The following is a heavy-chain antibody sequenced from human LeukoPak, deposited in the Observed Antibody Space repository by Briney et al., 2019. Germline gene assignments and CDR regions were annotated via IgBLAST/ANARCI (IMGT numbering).Heavy chain of an antibody. CDR1: GFTVSSNY. V-gene: IGHV3-53*01. CDR3: ARDLGPYYYGMDV. Sequence: GGSLRLSCAASGFTVSSNYMSWVRQAPGKGLEWVSVIYSGGSTYYADSVKGRFTISRDNSKNTLYLQMNSLRAEDTAVYYCARDLGPYYYGMDVWGQGTTVTVSS. J-gene: IGHJ6*02. CDR2: IYSGGST. D-gene: IGHD7-27*01.